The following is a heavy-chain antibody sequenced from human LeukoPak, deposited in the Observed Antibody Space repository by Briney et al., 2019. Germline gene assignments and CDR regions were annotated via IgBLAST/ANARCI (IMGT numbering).Heavy chain of an antibody. Sequence: GASEKVSCKASGYTFTGYYMHWVRQAPGQGLEWMGWINPNSGGTNYAQKFQGRVTMTRDTSISTAYMELSRLRSDDTAVYYCARDLGFCGGDCYFAYWGQGTLVTISS. J-gene: IGHJ4*02. D-gene: IGHD2-21*02. CDR1: GYTFTGYY. V-gene: IGHV1-2*02. CDR2: INPNSGGT. CDR3: ARDLGFCGGDCYFAY.